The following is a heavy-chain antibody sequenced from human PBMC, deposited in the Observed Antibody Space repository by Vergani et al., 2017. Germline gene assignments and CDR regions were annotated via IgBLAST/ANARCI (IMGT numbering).Heavy chain of an antibody. D-gene: IGHD1-26*01. CDR3: ARASGSYYVSPFDY. CDR1: GYTFTGYY. Sequence: QVQLVQSGAEVKKPGASVKVSCKASGYTFTGYYMHWVRQAPGQGLEWMGWINPNSGGTNYAQKFQGRVTMTRDTSISTAYMELSRLRAGDTALYYCARASGSYYVSPFDYWGQGTLVTVSS. J-gene: IGHJ4*02. V-gene: IGHV1-2*02. CDR2: INPNSGGT.